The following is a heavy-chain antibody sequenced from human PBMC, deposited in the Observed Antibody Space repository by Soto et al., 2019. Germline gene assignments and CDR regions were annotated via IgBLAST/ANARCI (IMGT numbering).Heavy chain of an antibody. CDR1: GGSISSSNW. J-gene: IGHJ4*02. CDR2: IYYSGST. CDR3: ASQFRYNDYYDSSGYYYFDY. D-gene: IGHD3-22*01. V-gene: IGHV4-4*02. Sequence: LSLTCAVSGGSISSSNWWSWVRQPPGKALEWVGYIYYSGSTNYNPSLNGRVTISVDTSENQFSLELNSVTAADTAVYYCASQFRYNDYYDSSGYYYFDYWGQG.